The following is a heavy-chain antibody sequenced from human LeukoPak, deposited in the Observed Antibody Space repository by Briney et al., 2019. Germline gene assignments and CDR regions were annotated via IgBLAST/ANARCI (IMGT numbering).Heavy chain of an antibody. CDR1: GGSFSGYY. CDR3: ARGRAFFD. D-gene: IGHD3-3*02. CDR2: INHSGST. J-gene: IGHJ4*02. Sequence: SETLSLTCAVYGGSFSGYYWSWIRQPPGKGLEWIGEINHSGSTNYNPSLKSRVTISRDTSKSQFSLKLSSVTAADTAVYYCARGRAFFDWGQGTLVTVSS. V-gene: IGHV4-34*01.